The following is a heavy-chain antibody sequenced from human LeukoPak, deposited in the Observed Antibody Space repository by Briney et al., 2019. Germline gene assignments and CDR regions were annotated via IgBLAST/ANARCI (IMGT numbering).Heavy chain of an antibody. CDR3: ASIYGDSHGDY. CDR2: MNPNSGNT. V-gene: IGHV1-8*01. Sequence: XMGWMNPNSGNTGYAQKFQGRVTMTRNTSISTAYMELSSLRSEDTAVYYCASIYGDSHGDYWGQGTLVTVSS. D-gene: IGHD4-17*01. J-gene: IGHJ4*02.